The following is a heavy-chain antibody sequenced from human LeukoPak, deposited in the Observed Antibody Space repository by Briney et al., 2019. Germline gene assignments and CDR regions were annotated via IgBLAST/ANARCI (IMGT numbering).Heavy chain of an antibody. CDR1: GFTFSSYW. V-gene: IGHV3-74*03. Sequence: GGSLRLSCAASGFTFSSYWMHWVRQAPGKGLVWVSRMNNDGSTTTYADSVKGRFTIARDNAKNTQYLQMNSLRAEDTAVYYCARGVHPRNAFDIWGQGTMVTVSS. J-gene: IGHJ3*02. CDR3: ARGVHPRNAFDI. CDR2: MNNDGSTT. D-gene: IGHD1-1*01.